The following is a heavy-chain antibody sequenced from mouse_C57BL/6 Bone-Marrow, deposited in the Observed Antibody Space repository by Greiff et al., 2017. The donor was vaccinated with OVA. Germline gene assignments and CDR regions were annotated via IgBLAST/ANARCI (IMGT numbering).Heavy chain of an antibody. Sequence: QVQLQQPGAELVMPGASVKLSCKASGYTFTSYWMHWVKQRPGQGLEWIGEIDPGSGSTYYNEKFKGKATLTADKSSSTAYMQLSSLTAEDSAVYFCARKGYFYAMDYWGQGTSVTVSS. CDR2: IDPGSGST. D-gene: IGHD3-1*01. V-gene: IGHV1-55*01. CDR3: ARKGYFYAMDY. CDR1: GYTFTSYW. J-gene: IGHJ4*01.